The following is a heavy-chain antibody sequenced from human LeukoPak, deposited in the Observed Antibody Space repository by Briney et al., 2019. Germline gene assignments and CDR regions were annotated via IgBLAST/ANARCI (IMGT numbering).Heavy chain of an antibody. J-gene: IGHJ4*02. CDR3: ATIVVVTAIQYYFDY. CDR1: GFTFSSYG. Sequence: GGSLRLSCAASGFTFSSYGMHWVRQAPGKGLEWVAVIWYDGSNKYYADSVKGRFTISRDNSKNTLYLQMNSLRAEDTAVYYCATIVVVTAIQYYFDYWGQGTLVTVSS. CDR2: IWYDGSNK. D-gene: IGHD2-21*02. V-gene: IGHV3-30*02.